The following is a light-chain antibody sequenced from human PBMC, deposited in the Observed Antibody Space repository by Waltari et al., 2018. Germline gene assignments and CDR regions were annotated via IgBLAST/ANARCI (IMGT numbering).Light chain of an antibody. CDR1: HSVSRT. Sequence: ELVLTHSPGTLSLSPWEGATLSCRASHSVSRTLAWYQQKPGQAPSLLIYGASIRATGIPDRFSGSGSGTDFSLTISRLEPEDFAVYYCQHYVTLPVTFGQGTKVEIK. CDR2: GAS. J-gene: IGKJ1*01. CDR3: QHYVTLPVT. V-gene: IGKV3-20*01.